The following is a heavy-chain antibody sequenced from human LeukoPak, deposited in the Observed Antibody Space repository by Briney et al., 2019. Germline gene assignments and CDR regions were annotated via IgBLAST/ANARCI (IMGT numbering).Heavy chain of an antibody. Sequence: ASVKVSCKASGGTFSSYAISWVRQAPGQGLEWMGGIIPIFGTADYAQKFQGRVTITADESTSTAYMELSSLRSEDTAVYYCARDLIAAAGYYFDYWGQGTLVTVSS. CDR3: ARDLIAAAGYYFDY. CDR2: IIPIFGTA. V-gene: IGHV1-69*13. CDR1: GGTFSSYA. J-gene: IGHJ4*02. D-gene: IGHD6-13*01.